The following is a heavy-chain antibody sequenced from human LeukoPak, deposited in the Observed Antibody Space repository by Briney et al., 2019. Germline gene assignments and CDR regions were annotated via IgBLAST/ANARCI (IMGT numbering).Heavy chain of an antibody. CDR2: ISGYNGNT. CDR3: ARDSRDIFYDHGMDV. J-gene: IGHJ6*02. Sequence: ASVKVSCKASGYTFTSYGISWLRQAPGQGLEWMGWISGYNGNTNSAQKFQGRVTMTTDTSASTAYMELTSLRSDDTAVYYCARDSRDIFYDHGMDVWGQGTTVTVSS. D-gene: IGHD2-15*01. CDR1: GYTFTSYG. V-gene: IGHV1-18*01.